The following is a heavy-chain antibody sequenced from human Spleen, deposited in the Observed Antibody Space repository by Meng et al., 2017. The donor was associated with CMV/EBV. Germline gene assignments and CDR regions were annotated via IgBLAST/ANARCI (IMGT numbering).Heavy chain of an antibody. CDR1: GGYFSGYY. CDR2: INHSGST. J-gene: IGHJ4*02. CDR3: ARGGYSGYYGY. D-gene: IGHD5-12*01. Sequence: HGRLQQLGERLFKPSETMSLTHAVYGGYFSGYYWSWISQPPGEGLEWIGAINHSGSTNYNPSLKSRATIAVDTSKNQFSLKLSSVTAADTAVYYCARGGYSGYYGYWGQGSLVTVSS. V-gene: IGHV4-34*01.